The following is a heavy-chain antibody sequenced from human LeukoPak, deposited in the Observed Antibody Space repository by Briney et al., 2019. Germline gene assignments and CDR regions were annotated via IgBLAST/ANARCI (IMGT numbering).Heavy chain of an antibody. V-gene: IGHV3-53*01. CDR2: IYSGGST. J-gene: IGHJ4*02. CDR3: ARDTPGIAASVNGG. CDR1: GFTVGNNY. D-gene: IGHD6-13*01. Sequence: TGGSLRLSCTASGFTVGNNYMNWVRQAPGKGLEWVSLIYSGGSTYYADSVKGRFTISRDNSKNTWYLQMNSLRAEDTAVYYCARDTPGIAASVNGGWGQGTLVTVSS.